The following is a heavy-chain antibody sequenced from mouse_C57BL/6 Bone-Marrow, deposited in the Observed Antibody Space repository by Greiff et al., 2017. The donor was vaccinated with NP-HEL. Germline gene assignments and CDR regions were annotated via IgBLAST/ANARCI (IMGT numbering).Heavy chain of an antibody. CDR2: IHPNSGST. CDR3: ARWGVDY. CDR1: GYTFTSYW. J-gene: IGHJ2*01. Sequence: QVQLQQPGAELVKPGASVKLSCKASGYTFTSYWMHWVKQRPGQGLEWIGMIHPNSGSTNYNEKFKSKATLTVDKSSVAAYVKLSSLTSEDSAVYYCARWGVDYWGQGTTLTVSS. V-gene: IGHV1-64*01.